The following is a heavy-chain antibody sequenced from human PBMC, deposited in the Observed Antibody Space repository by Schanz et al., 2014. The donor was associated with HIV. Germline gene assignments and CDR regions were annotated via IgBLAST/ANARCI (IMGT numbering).Heavy chain of an antibody. D-gene: IGHD1-1*01. J-gene: IGHJ6*02. Sequence: QVQLQESGPGLVKPSETLSLTCTVSGGSVSSASYYWSWIRQPPGKGLEWIGYIYYSGSTYYNPSLQSRTTISLDTSKTRFSLRLNSVTAADTAVYYCARENHQPTGTHEVGKPQYRSGLDVWGQGTTVTVSS. CDR3: ARENHQPTGTHEVGKPQYRSGLDV. CDR1: GGSVSSASYY. CDR2: IYYSGST. V-gene: IGHV4-61*01.